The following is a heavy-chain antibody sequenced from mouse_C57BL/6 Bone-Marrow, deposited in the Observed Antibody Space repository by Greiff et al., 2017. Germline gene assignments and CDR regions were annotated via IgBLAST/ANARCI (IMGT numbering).Heavy chain of an antibody. Sequence: EVQLQESGPGLVKPSQSLSLTCSVTGYSITSGYYWNWIRQFPGNKLEWMGYISYDGSNNYNPSLKNRISITRDTSKNQFFLKLNSVTTEDTATYYCARGTTVVDFDVWGTGTTVTVSS. CDR2: ISYDGSN. J-gene: IGHJ1*03. V-gene: IGHV3-6*01. CDR3: ARGTTVVDFDV. CDR1: GYSITSGYY. D-gene: IGHD1-1*01.